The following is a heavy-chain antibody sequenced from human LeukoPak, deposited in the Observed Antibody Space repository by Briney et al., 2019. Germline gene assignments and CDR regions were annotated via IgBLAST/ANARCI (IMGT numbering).Heavy chain of an antibody. V-gene: IGHV3-23*01. CDR2: ISGSGGST. J-gene: IGHJ4*02. D-gene: IGHD3-10*01. CDR1: GFTFSSYA. CDR3: AKGAQGYYGSGSYFYY. Sequence: PGGSLRLSCAASGFTFSSYAMSWVRQAPGRGLEWVSAISGSGGSTYYADSVKGRFTISRDNSKNTLYLQMNSLRAEDTAVYYCAKGAQGYYGSGSYFYYWGQGTLVTVSS.